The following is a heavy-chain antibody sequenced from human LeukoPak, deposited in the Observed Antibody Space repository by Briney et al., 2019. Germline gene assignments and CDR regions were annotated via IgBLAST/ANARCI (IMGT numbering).Heavy chain of an antibody. V-gene: IGHV1-24*01. CDR1: GYTLTELS. D-gene: IGHD3-22*01. CDR2: FDPEDGET. J-gene: IGHJ3*02. Sequence: ASVKVSCKVSGYTLTELSMHWVRQAPGKGLEWMGGFDPEDGETIYAQKFQGRVTMTEDTSTHTAYMELSSLRSEDTAVYYCATVTGGYYDSSGYYYSAFDIWGRGTMVTVSS. CDR3: ATVTGGYYDSSGYYYSAFDI.